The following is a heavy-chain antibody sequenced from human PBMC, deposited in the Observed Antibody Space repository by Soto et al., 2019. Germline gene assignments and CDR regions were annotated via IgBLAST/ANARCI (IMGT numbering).Heavy chain of an antibody. CDR3: ARGRGTISGYYPFFDY. D-gene: IGHD3-22*01. CDR1: GGSISSGGYY. J-gene: IGHJ4*02. CDR2: IYYSGST. V-gene: IGHV4-31*03. Sequence: QVQLQESGPGLVKPSQTLSLTCTVSGGSISSGGYYWSWIRQHPGKGLEWIGYIYYSGSTYYSPSVKIRVTITVDTSKNQFSLKLSSVTAADTAVYYCARGRGTISGYYPFFDYWGQGTLVTVSS.